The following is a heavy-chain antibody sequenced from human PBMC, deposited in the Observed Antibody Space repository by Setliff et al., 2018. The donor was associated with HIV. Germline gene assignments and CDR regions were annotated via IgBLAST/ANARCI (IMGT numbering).Heavy chain of an antibody. J-gene: IGHJ5*02. CDR2: IYQSGSI. V-gene: IGHV4-38-2*01. Sequence: LTCAASGYSINSGFSRAWIRQPPGQGPQWIGSIYQSGSIYYNPSLQSRVTISVDPSKNQFSLNLFSVTAADTAVYYCARPRRVRSRAWYWFDIWGRGTLVTVSS. D-gene: IGHD6-19*01. CDR3: ARPRRVRSRAWYWFDI. CDR1: GYSINSGFS.